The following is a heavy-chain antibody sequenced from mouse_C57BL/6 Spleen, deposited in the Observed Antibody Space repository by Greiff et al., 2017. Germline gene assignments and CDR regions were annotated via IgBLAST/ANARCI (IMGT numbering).Heavy chain of an antibody. CDR3: ARNPSYYGSSPYFDY. V-gene: IGHV3-6*01. D-gene: IGHD1-1*01. Sequence: EVQLQQSGPGLVKPSQSLSLTCSVTGYSITSGYYWNWIRQFPGNKLEWMGYISYDGSNNYNPSLKNRISITRDTSKNQFFLKLNSVTTEDTATYYCARNPSYYGSSPYFDYWGQGTTLTVSS. J-gene: IGHJ2*01. CDR1: GYSITSGYY. CDR2: ISYDGSN.